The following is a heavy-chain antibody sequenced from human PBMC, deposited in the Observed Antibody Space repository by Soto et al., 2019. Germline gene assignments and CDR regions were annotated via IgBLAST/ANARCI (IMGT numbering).Heavy chain of an antibody. V-gene: IGHV3-9*01. CDR3: AKDMGGYNWNDFDY. D-gene: IGHD1-1*01. CDR1: GFTFDDYA. CDR2: ISWNSGSI. Sequence: GGSLRLSCAASGFTFDDYAMHWVRQAPGKGLEWVSGISWNSGSIGYADSVKGRFTISRDNAKNSLYLQMNSLRAEDTALYYCAKDMGGYNWNDFDYWGQGTLVTVSS. J-gene: IGHJ4*02.